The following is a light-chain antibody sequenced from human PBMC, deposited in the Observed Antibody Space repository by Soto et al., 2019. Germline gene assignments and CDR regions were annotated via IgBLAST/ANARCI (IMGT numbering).Light chain of an antibody. V-gene: IGKV1-5*01. J-gene: IGKJ4*01. CDR1: QSINNW. CDR3: QQYDNYPLT. Sequence: DIQMTQSPSTLSACVGDRVTLTCWASQSINNWLAWYQQNTGKAPKFLIYDASNLESGVPSRFSGSASGTEFTLTISSLQPDDFATYYCQQYDNYPLTFGGGTKV. CDR2: DAS.